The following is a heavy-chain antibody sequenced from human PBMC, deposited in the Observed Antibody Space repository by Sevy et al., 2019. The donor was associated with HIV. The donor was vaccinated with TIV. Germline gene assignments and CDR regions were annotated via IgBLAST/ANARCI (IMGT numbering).Heavy chain of an antibody. V-gene: IGHV3-23*01. Sequence: GGSLRLSCAASGFTFSSYAMSWVRQAPGKGLEWVSAISGSGGSTYYADSVKGRFTISRDNSKNTLYLQMNSLRAEDTAVYYCAKDRCWGAKYCSSTSFYPPSYGMDVWGQGTTVTVSS. CDR1: GFTFSSYA. CDR2: ISGSGGST. D-gene: IGHD2-2*01. J-gene: IGHJ6*02. CDR3: AKDRCWGAKYCSSTSFYPPSYGMDV.